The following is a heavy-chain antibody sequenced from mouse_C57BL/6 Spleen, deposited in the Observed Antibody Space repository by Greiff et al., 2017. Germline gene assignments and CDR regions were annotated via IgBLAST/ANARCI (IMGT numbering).Heavy chain of an antibody. CDR1: GYTFTSYW. J-gene: IGHJ2*01. CDR2: IDPSDSYT. CDR3: ARCGSYYVDY. Sequence: QVQLKESGAELVRPGTSVKLSCKASGYTFTSYWMHWVKQRPGQGLEWIGVIDPSDSYTNYNQKFKGKATLTVDTSSSTAYMQLSSLTSEDSAVYYCARCGSYYVDYWGQGTTLTVSS. V-gene: IGHV1-59*01.